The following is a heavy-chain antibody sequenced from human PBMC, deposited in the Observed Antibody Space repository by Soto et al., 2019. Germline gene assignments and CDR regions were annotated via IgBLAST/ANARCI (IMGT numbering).Heavy chain of an antibody. Sequence: SETLSLTCTVSGGSISSYYWSWIRQPPGKGLEWIGYIYYSGSTNYNPSLKSRVTISVDTSKNQFSLKLSSVTAADTAVYYCAMKTGYYSYYYYHYMDVWGKGTTVTVSS. D-gene: IGHD3-9*01. CDR3: AMKTGYYSYYYYHYMDV. J-gene: IGHJ6*03. CDR1: GGSISSYY. V-gene: IGHV4-59*08. CDR2: IYYSGST.